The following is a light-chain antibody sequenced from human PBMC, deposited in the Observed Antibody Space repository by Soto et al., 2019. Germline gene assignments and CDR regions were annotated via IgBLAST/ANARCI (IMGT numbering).Light chain of an antibody. CDR2: EVN. CDR3: SSYTSINTVI. CDR1: SSDVGRDKY. J-gene: IGLJ2*01. Sequence: QSALAQPASVSGSPGQSITISCTGTSSDVGRDKYVSWYQQHPGKVPKLLIFEVNNRPSGVSDRFSGSKSGNTASLTISGLQADDEADYYCSSYTSINTVIFGGGTKLTVL. V-gene: IGLV2-14*01.